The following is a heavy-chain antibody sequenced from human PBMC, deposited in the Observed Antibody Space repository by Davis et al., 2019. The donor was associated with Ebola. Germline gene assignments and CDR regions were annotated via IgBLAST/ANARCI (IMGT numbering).Heavy chain of an antibody. CDR3: ASALDYSSNYYYYGMDV. CDR2: IKQDGSEK. V-gene: IGHV3-7*03. D-gene: IGHD4-11*01. CDR1: GFTFSTYW. Sequence: GGSLRLSCAASGFTFSTYWMSWVRQAPGKGLEWVANIKQDGSEKYYVDSVKGRFTISRDNAKNSLYLQMNSLRDEDTAVYYCASALDYSSNYYYYGMDVWGQGTTVTVSS. J-gene: IGHJ6*02.